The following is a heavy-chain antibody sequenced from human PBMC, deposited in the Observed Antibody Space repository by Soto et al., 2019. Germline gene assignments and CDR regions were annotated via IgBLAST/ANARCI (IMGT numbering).Heavy chain of an antibody. CDR3: AIERPAGDTALDS. Sequence: QVQLVESGGGVVQPGTSLRLSCAASGFPFSSYVMHWVRQAPGKGLQWLAVIWSQGGRYYFGDSKGRFTGSRDESKNTVSLQVNSLKVEDTGVYFCAIERPAGDTALDSWGQGTLVTVSS. J-gene: IGHJ4*02. CDR2: IWSQGGRY. D-gene: IGHD4-17*01. CDR1: GFPFSSYV. V-gene: IGHV3-33*04.